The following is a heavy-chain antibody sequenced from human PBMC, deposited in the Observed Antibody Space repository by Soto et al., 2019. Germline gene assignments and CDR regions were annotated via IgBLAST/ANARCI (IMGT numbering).Heavy chain of an antibody. Sequence: QVQLVQSGAEVKKPGSSVKVSCKASGGTFSSYAISWVRQAPGQGLEWMGGIIPIFGTANYAQTFQGRVTITADKFTRPDDMELSSLRSEETAMYYCASEVGYSDGYVGDYSYGMDVWGQGTTVTVSS. J-gene: IGHJ6*02. CDR3: ASEVGYSDGYVGDYSYGMDV. CDR1: GGTFSSYA. D-gene: IGHD5-18*01. V-gene: IGHV1-69*06. CDR2: IIPIFGTA.